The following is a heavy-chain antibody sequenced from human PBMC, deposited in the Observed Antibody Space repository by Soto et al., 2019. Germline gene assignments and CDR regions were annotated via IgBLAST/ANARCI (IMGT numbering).Heavy chain of an antibody. CDR2: IYSGGTT. V-gene: IGHV3-66*01. J-gene: IGHJ4*02. CDR1: GFTVGNNY. CDR3: SRRAYPSDY. Sequence: PGGSMRLSCAVSGFTVGNNYMSWVRQAPGKGLEWVSLIYSGGTTGYADSAKGRFTISRDSSRNTVYLQMNSVKADDTAVYYCSRRAYPSDYWGQGTLVTVSS. D-gene: IGHD2-2*01.